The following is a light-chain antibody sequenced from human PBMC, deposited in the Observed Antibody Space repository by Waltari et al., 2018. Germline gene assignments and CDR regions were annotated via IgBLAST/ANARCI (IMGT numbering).Light chain of an antibody. CDR3: AAWDDGLNGWV. CDR2: TDS. Sequence: QSVLTQPPSASGSPGQRVTIPCSGSRSNNGSNTVNWYQQLPGTAPKLLLYTDSQRPAVVPGRFSGSQSGTCGYLAISGLQSEDEADYYCAAWDDGLNGWVFGGRTQLTVL. CDR1: RSNNGSNT. V-gene: IGLV1-44*01. J-gene: IGLJ3*02.